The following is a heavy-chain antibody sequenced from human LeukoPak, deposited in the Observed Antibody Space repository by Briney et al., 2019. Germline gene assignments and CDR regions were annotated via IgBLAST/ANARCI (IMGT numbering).Heavy chain of an antibody. V-gene: IGHV3-30*04. CDR2: ISYDGSNK. D-gene: IGHD3-22*01. J-gene: IGHJ3*02. CDR1: GFTFSSYA. CDR3: ARDAAYYYDSSGSKGAFDI. Sequence: GGSLRLSCAASGFTFSSYAMHWVRQAPGKGLEWVAVISYDGSNKYYADSVKGRFTISRDNSKSTLYLQMNSLRAEDTAVYYCARDAAYYYDSSGSKGAFDIWGQGTMVTVSS.